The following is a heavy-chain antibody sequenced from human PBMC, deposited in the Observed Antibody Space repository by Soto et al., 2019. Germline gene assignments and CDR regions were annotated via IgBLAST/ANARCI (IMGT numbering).Heavy chain of an antibody. CDR1: GYSFPSHW. Sequence: RACLKISCQGSGYSFPSHWIGWVRQMPGKGLDWMGIVYAGDSDTRYSPYIQGKVTISADNSISTDDLKWKGLQASDTVMYYGASPQGCDSSGSRPHHAWDIWGQGTMVTVSS. D-gene: IGHD3-22*01. V-gene: IGHV5-51*01. CDR2: VYAGDSDT. CDR3: ASPQGCDSSGSRPHHAWDI. J-gene: IGHJ3*02.